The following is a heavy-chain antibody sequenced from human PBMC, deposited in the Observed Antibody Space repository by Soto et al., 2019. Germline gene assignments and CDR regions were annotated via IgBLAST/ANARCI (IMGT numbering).Heavy chain of an antibody. CDR2: IIPIFGTA. J-gene: IGHJ4*02. CDR1: GGTFSSYA. Sequence: SVKVSCKASGGTFSSYAISWVRQAPGQGLEWMGGIIPIFGTANYAQKFQGRVTITAKESTSTAYMELSSLRSEDTAVYYCATQMMSSGYYYFDYWGQGTLVTVSS. V-gene: IGHV1-69*13. CDR3: ATQMMSSGYYYFDY. D-gene: IGHD3-22*01.